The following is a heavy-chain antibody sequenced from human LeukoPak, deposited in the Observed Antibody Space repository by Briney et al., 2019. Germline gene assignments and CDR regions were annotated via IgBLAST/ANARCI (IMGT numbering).Heavy chain of an antibody. D-gene: IGHD3-3*01. J-gene: IGHJ4*02. CDR1: GGSISSGDYY. CDR3: ARGGTRITIVGVVINDFDY. V-gene: IGHV4-30-4*08. CDR2: IYHSGNA. Sequence: PSETLSLTCTVSGGSISSGDYYWSWIRQPPGKGLEWIGYIYHSGNAYYNPSLKSRLTISVDTTRNQFSLKLRSVTAADTAEYYCARGGTRITIVGVVINDFDYWGQGTLVTVSS.